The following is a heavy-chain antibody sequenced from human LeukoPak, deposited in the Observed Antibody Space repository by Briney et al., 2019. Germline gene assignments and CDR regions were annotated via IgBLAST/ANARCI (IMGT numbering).Heavy chain of an antibody. CDR1: GFTLSSYA. D-gene: IGHD3-22*01. CDR3: AANYYDSSGKGGNYYYGMDV. Sequence: GGSLRLSCAASGFTLSSYAMSWVRQAPGKGLEWVSAISGSGGSTYYADSVKGRFTISRDNSKNTLYLQMNSLRAEDTAVYYCAANYYDSSGKGGNYYYGMDVWGQGTTVTVSS. J-gene: IGHJ6*02. CDR2: ISGSGGST. V-gene: IGHV3-23*01.